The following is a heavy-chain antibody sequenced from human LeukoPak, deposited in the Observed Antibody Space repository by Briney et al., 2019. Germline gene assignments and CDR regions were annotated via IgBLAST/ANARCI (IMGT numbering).Heavy chain of an antibody. CDR3: AKDSAYSNYAWYFDL. Sequence: PGGSLRLSCAASGFTFNNYAMTWVRQAPGKGLEWVSAISGGGSTYYADSVKGRFTISRDNSKNTLYLQMNSLRAEDTAVYYCAKDSAYSNYAWYFDLWGRGTLVTVSS. D-gene: IGHD4-11*01. CDR1: GFTFNNYA. J-gene: IGHJ2*01. V-gene: IGHV3-23*01. CDR2: ISGGGST.